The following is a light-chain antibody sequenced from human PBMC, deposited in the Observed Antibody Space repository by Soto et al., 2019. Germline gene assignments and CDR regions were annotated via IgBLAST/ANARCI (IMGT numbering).Light chain of an antibody. CDR1: RNINNW. CDR3: QRYYSFPLT. CDR2: KAS. J-gene: IGKJ4*01. Sequence: DIQMTQSPSTLSASVGDRVAITCRASRNINNWLAWYQQKTGKAPKLLIYKASSLESGVPSRFSGSGSGTDFTLTLSSLQPDDFATYYCQRYYSFPLTFGGGTKVEIK. V-gene: IGKV1-5*03.